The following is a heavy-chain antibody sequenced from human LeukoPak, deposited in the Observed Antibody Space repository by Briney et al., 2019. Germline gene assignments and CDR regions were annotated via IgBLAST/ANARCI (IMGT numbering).Heavy chain of an antibody. CDR1: GGTFTSYG. CDR2: INPNSGGT. V-gene: IGHV1-2*02. D-gene: IGHD1-1*01. CDR3: ARGPKRRAFDI. Sequence: ASVKVSCKASGGTFTSYGINWVRQAPGQGLEWMGWINPNSGGTNYAQKFQGRVTMTRDTSISTVYMELSRLRSDDTAVYYCARGPKRRAFDIWGQGTMVTVSS. J-gene: IGHJ3*02.